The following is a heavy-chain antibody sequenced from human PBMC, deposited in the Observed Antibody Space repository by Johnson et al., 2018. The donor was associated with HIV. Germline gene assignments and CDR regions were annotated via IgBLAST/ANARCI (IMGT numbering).Heavy chain of an antibody. V-gene: IGHV3-9*01. CDR1: GFTFSDYG. J-gene: IGHJ3*01. Sequence: VQLVESGGGVVQPGRSLRLSCAASGFTFSDYGLHWVRQAPGKGLEWVSGISWNSGSIGYADSVKGRFTISRDNAKNSLCLKMNSLRAEDTAVYYCAKIMSKWSVDDDAFDVWGQGTMVTVSS. CDR3: AKIMSKWSVDDDAFDV. CDR2: ISWNSGSI. D-gene: IGHD2-15*01.